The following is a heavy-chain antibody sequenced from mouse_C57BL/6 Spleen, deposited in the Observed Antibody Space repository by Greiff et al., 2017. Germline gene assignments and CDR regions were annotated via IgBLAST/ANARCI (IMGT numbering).Heavy chain of an antibody. CDR3: ARDDYYGSSPCAY. V-gene: IGHV1-76*01. CDR2: IYPGSGNT. CDR1: GYTFTDYY. Sequence: VQLQQSGAELVRPGASVKLSCKASGYTFTDYYINWVKQRPGQGLEWIARIYPGSGNTFDNEKFQGKATLTAEKSSSTAYMQLISLTSEDSAVYFCARDDYYGSSPCAYWGQGTLVTVSA. J-gene: IGHJ3*01. D-gene: IGHD1-1*01.